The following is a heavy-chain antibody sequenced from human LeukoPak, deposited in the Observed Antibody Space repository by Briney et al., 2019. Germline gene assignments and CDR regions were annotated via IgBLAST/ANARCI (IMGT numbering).Heavy chain of an antibody. V-gene: IGHV4-59*08. J-gene: IGHJ4*02. D-gene: IGHD6-13*01. CDR2: IYYSGST. CDR3: ARHGQIAAAGTWGLYYFDY. CDR1: GGSISSYY. Sequence: SETLSLTCTVSGGSISSYYWSWIRQPPGKGLEWIGYIYYSGSTNYNPSLKSRVTISVDTSKNQFSLKLSSVTAADTAVYYCARHGQIAAAGTWGLYYFDYWGQGTLVTVS.